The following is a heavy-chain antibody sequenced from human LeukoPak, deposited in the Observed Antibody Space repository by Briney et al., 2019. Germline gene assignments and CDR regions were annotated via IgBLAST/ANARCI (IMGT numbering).Heavy chain of an antibody. D-gene: IGHD4-23*01. J-gene: IGHJ4*02. CDR3: ARDLSGGNSGDY. V-gene: IGHV4-4*02. Sequence: GSLRLSCAASGFTFSNTWMSWVRQAPGKGLEWIGSIYHSGSTYYNPSLKSRVTISVDTSKSQFSLKLSSVTAADTAVYYRARDLSGGNSGDYWGQGTLVTVSS. CDR1: GFTFSNTW. CDR2: IYHSGST.